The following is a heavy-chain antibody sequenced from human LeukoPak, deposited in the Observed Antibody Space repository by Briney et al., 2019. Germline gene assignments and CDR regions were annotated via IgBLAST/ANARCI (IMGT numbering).Heavy chain of an antibody. Sequence: SETLSLTCTVSGGSISSSSYYWGWIRQPPGKGLEWIGNIYYSGTTYYNPSLKSRVTISVDTSKNQFSLKLNSVTAADTAVYYCARFRLDVGNYQFDYWGQGTLVTVSS. CDR3: ARFRLDVGNYQFDY. D-gene: IGHD1-7*01. CDR2: IYYSGTT. V-gene: IGHV4-39*07. J-gene: IGHJ4*02. CDR1: GGSISSSSYY.